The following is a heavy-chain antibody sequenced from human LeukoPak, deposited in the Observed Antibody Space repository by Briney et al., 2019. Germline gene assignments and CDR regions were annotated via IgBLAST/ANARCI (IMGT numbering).Heavy chain of an antibody. CDR3: AKDKVFNSGSFDS. Sequence: PSETLSLTCSVSGGSIDRGGFYWTWIRQHPGKGLEWIGYISYSGSTHYNPSLMSRVTISSDTSKTQFSLQLNSVTVADTAVYYCAKDKVFNSGSFDSWGQGILVTVSS. CDR1: GGSIDRGGFY. CDR2: ISYSGST. J-gene: IGHJ4*02. V-gene: IGHV4-31*03. D-gene: IGHD3-10*01.